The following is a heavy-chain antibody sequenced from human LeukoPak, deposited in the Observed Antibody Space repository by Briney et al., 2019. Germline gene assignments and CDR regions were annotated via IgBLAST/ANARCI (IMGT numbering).Heavy chain of an antibody. D-gene: IGHD1-1*01. CDR3: ATYINWVAGDV. J-gene: IGHJ6*02. Sequence: PGGSLRLSCAASGFTFSESWMTWVRQVPGQGLEWVAHINHEGGGIQYVDSVKGRFTISRDNAKGSVYLQMNSLRAEDTAIYHCATYINWVAGDVWGQGTTVILSS. CDR2: INHEGGGI. V-gene: IGHV3-7*01. CDR1: GFTFSESW.